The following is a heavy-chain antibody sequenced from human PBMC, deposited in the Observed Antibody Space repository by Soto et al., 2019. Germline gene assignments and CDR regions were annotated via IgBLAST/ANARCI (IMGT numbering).Heavy chain of an antibody. J-gene: IGHJ4*02. V-gene: IGHV4-39*01. Sequence: SETLSLTCTVSGGSISSSSYYCGWIRQPPGKGLEWIGSIYYSVSTYYNPSLKSRVTISVDTSKNQFSLKLSSVTAADTAVYYCARLPYDILTGYFKCFDYWGQGPLVTVSS. CDR2: IYYSVST. CDR1: GGSISSSSYY. D-gene: IGHD3-9*01. CDR3: ARLPYDILTGYFKCFDY.